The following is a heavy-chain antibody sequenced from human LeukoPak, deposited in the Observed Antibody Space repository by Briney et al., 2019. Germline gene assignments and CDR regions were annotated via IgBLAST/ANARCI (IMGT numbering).Heavy chain of an antibody. CDR2: IVGSGANT. J-gene: IGHJ4*02. CDR3: AKGSGYYVSDAEYYFDC. CDR1: GFTFASYV. Sequence: GGSLRLSCAASGFTFASYVITWVRQAPGKGLEWVSDIVGSGANTFYADSVKGRFTISRDNSKNTLYLQMNSLRAEDSALYYCAKGSGYYVSDAEYYFDCCSQGSLVSVSS. V-gene: IGHV3-23*01. D-gene: IGHD3-16*01.